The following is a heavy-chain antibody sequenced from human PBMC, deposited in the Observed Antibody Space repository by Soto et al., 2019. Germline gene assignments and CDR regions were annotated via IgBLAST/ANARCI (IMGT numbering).Heavy chain of an antibody. D-gene: IGHD6-13*01. J-gene: IGHJ4*02. Sequence: PSETLSLTCTVSGGSISSYYWIWIRQPPGKGLEWIGYIYYSGSTNYNPSLKSRVTISVDTSKNQFSLKLSSVTAADTAVYYCASAPGIADYDYWGQGTLVTVSS. CDR3: ASAPGIADYDY. V-gene: IGHV4-59*01. CDR2: IYYSGST. CDR1: GGSISSYY.